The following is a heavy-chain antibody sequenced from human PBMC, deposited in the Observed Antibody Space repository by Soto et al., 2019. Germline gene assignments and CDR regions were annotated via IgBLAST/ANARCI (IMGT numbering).Heavy chain of an antibody. J-gene: IGHJ6*02. CDR3: ARGRNSISQGFYYYYGMDV. D-gene: IGHD6-13*01. CDR2: IYHSGST. Sequence: PSETLSLTCAVSGGSISSSNWWSWVRQPPGKGLEWIGEIYHSGSTNYNPSLKSRVTISVDKSKNQFSLKLSSVTAADTAVYYCARGRNSISQGFYYYYGMDVWGQGTTVTVSS. CDR1: GGSISSSNW. V-gene: IGHV4-4*02.